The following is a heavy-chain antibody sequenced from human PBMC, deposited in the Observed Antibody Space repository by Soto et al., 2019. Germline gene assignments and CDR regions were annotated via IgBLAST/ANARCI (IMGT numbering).Heavy chain of an antibody. CDR3: AKDISKYSSGWYGY. J-gene: IGHJ4*02. D-gene: IGHD6-19*01. CDR2: ISESGGST. V-gene: IGHV3-23*01. Sequence: EVQLLESGGGLVQPGGSLRLSCAASGFTFSSYAMSWVRQAPGKGLEWVSSISESGGSTDYADSVKGRFTIARDNSKNTLYLQMNSLRAEDTAVYYCAKDISKYSSGWYGYWGQGTLVTVSS. CDR1: GFTFSSYA.